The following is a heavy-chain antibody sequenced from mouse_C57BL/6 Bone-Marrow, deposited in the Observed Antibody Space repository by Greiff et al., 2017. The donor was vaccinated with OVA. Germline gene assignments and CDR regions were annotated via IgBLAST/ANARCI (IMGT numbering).Heavy chain of an antibody. Sequence: DVMLVESGGDLVKPGGSLKLSCAASGFTFSSYGMSWVRQTPDKRLEWVATISSGGSYTYYPDSVKGRFTISRDNAKNTLYLQMSSLKSEDTAMYYCARHLLTGTSFDYWGQGTTLTVSS. CDR2: ISSGGSYT. CDR1: GFTFSSYG. CDR3: ARHLLTGTSFDY. J-gene: IGHJ2*01. V-gene: IGHV5-6*02. D-gene: IGHD4-1*01.